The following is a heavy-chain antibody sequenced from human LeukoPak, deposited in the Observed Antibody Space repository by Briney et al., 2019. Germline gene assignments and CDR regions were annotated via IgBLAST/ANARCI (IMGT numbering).Heavy chain of an antibody. CDR1: GYIFPDYY. J-gene: IGHJ3*02. D-gene: IGHD2-21*02. V-gene: IGHV1-2*06. CDR3: ARKGGAHLVVVTAQGAFDI. Sequence: ASVKVSCKGSGYIFPDYYIYWVRQAPGQGLEWMGRINPNSGGTNYAQKFQGRVTVTRDTSISTVYMELSRLRSDDTAVYYCARKGGAHLVVVTAQGAFDIWGQGTMVTVSS. CDR2: INPNSGGT.